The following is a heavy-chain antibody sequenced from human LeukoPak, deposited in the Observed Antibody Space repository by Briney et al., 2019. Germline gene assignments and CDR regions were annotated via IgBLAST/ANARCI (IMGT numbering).Heavy chain of an antibody. CDR3: ARHDIWNHGTDWFDP. V-gene: IGHV4-59*08. D-gene: IGHD1-1*01. CDR1: GGSISGHY. J-gene: IGHJ5*02. Sequence: SETLSLTCTVSGGSISGHYWSWIRQPPGKGLEWIAYTHSSGDTHYNASLKSRVAISLDTSKNQFSLNLTSATAADTAVYYCARHDIWNHGTDWFDPWGQGTLVIVSS. CDR2: THSSGDT.